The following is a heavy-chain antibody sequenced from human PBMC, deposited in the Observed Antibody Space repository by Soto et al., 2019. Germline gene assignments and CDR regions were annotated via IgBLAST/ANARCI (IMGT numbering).Heavy chain of an antibody. Sequence: QVQLVQSGAEVKKPGASVKVSCKASGYTFTSYGITWVRQAPGQGLEWMGWINPYNGNTNYAQKLQGRVTMTTNTSTNTAYRGLRSMRSDDTAVYYWARDGVGFDYWGQGTLVTVSS. CDR1: GYTFTSYG. CDR3: ARDGVGFDY. V-gene: IGHV1-18*01. J-gene: IGHJ4*02. CDR2: INPYNGNT. D-gene: IGHD3-10*01.